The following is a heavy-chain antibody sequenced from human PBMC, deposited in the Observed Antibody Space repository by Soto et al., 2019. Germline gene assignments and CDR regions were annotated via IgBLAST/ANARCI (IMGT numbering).Heavy chain of an antibody. V-gene: IGHV1-46*01. J-gene: IGHJ6*02. CDR2: INPSGGST. D-gene: IGHD3-22*01. CDR3: ARDQYYYDSSGYYSPYYYGMDV. CDR1: GYTFTSYY. Sequence: GASVKVSCKASGYTFTSYYMHWVRQAPGQGPEWMGIINPSGGSTSYAQKFQGRVTMTRDTSTSTVYMELSSLRSEDTAVYYCARDQYYYDSSGYYSPYYYGMDVWGQGTTVTVSS.